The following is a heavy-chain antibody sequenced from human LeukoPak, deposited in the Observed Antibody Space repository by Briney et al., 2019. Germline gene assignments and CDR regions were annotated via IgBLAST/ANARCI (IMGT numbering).Heavy chain of an antibody. J-gene: IGHJ6*03. Sequence: GGSLRLSCAAAGFTFSSYGMHWVRQAPGKGLEWVAFIRYDGSNKYYADSVKGRFTISRDNSKNTLYLQMNSLRAEDTAVYYCAKDSTVYYYYYMDVWGKGTTVTVSS. CDR2: IRYDGSNK. V-gene: IGHV3-30*02. CDR3: AKDSTVYYYYYMDV. CDR1: GFTFSSYG. D-gene: IGHD4-11*01.